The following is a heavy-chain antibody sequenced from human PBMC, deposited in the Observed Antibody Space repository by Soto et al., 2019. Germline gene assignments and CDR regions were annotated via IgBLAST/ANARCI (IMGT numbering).Heavy chain of an antibody. CDR1: GGTFGNSA. D-gene: IGHD2-21*01. CDR3: ARDGDPESAFRRGPLGGGRFDP. CDR2: IVPMFGTA. Sequence: QVQLVQSGAEVKKPGSSVNVSCKTSGGTFGNSAVAWVRQAPGQGLEWMGGIVPMFGTANYAQKFQGRLTITADDSTSLAYMELRSLRSDDTAVYYCARDGDPESAFRRGPLGGGRFDPWGQGSLVTVSS. J-gene: IGHJ5*02. V-gene: IGHV1-69*12.